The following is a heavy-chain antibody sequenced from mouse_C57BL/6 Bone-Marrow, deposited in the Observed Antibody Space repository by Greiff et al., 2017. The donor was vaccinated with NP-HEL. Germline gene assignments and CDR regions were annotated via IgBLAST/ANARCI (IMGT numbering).Heavy chain of an antibody. CDR2: ISYDGSN. D-gene: IGHD3-2*02. CDR3: ARTAQALYFDY. CDR1: GYSITSGYY. Sequence: EVKLQESGPGLVKPSQSLSLTCSVTGYSITSGYYWNWIRQFPGNKLEWMGYISYDGSNNYNPSLKNRISITRDTSKNQFFLKLNSVTTEDTATYYCARTAQALYFDYWGQGTTLTVSS. J-gene: IGHJ2*01. V-gene: IGHV3-6*01.